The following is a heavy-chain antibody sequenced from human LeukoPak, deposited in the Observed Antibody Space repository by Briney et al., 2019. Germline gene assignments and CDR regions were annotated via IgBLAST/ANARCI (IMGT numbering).Heavy chain of an antibody. V-gene: IGHV1-2*04. CDR2: INPNSGGT. CDR1: GYTFTGYY. Sequence: GASVKVSCKASGYTFTGYYMHWVRQAPGQGLEWMGWINPNSGGTNYAQKFQGWVTMTRDTSISTAYMELSRLRSDDTAVYYCARGVGSSSYYSFDYWGQGTLVTVSS. J-gene: IGHJ4*02. D-gene: IGHD3-22*01. CDR3: ARGVGSSSYYSFDY.